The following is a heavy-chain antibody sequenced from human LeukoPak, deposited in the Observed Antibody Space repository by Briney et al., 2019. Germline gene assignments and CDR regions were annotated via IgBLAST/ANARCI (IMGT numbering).Heavy chain of an antibody. J-gene: IGHJ3*02. Sequence: QSGGSLRLSCEASGFTFINFAMNWVRQAPGKGLEWVSGISGSGGTTYYAEFVRGRFTISRDNSKNTLYLQMKSLRADDTALYFCARDSQEWPLDSLDIWGQGTMVTTSS. CDR2: ISGSGGTT. CDR3: ARDSQEWPLDSLDI. D-gene: IGHD3-3*01. CDR1: GFTFINFA. V-gene: IGHV3-23*01.